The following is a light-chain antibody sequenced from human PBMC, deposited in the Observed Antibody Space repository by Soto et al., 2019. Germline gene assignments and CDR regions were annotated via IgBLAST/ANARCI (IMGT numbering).Light chain of an antibody. CDR2: EVT. Sequence: QSALTQPASVSGSPGQSITISCTGTSSDVGGHNFVSWYQHHPGKAPKLMIYEVTHRPSGISDRFSGSKSGNTASLTISGLQAEDEADYYCNSYTSTFTWVFGGGTKQTVL. CDR3: NSYTSTFTWV. V-gene: IGLV2-14*01. CDR1: SSDVGGHNF. J-gene: IGLJ3*02.